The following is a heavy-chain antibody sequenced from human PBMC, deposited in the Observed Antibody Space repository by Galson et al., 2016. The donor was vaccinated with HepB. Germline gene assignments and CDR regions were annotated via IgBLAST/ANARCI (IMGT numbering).Heavy chain of an antibody. V-gene: IGHV1-18*01. D-gene: IGHD3-22*01. CDR2: ISPYSGTT. Sequence: SVKVSCKASGYTFTDYGINWVRQAPGQGPEWMGRISPYSGTTDYAQMFQGRVTMTTDKTTRTVNMELRSLRSDDTAVYYCARENANNGYFDYWGQGSLVIVSS. CDR1: GYTFTDYG. J-gene: IGHJ4*02. CDR3: ARENANNGYFDY.